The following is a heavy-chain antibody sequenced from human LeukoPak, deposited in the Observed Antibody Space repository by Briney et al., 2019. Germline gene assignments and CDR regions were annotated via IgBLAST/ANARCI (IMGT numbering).Heavy chain of an antibody. CDR3: ARVLRYFDWLRTQTDY. Sequence: PGGSLRLSCAASGFTFSSYSMNWVRQAPGKGLEWVSSISSSSSYIYYADSVKGRFTISRDNAKNSLYLQMNSLRAEDTAVYYCARVLRYFDWLRTQTDYLGQGTLVTVSS. CDR1: GFTFSSYS. CDR2: ISSSSSYI. D-gene: IGHD3-9*01. J-gene: IGHJ4*02. V-gene: IGHV3-21*01.